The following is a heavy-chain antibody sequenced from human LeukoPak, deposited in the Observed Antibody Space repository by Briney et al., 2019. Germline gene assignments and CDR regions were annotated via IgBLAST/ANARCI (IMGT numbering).Heavy chain of an antibody. CDR2: ISWNSGSI. CDR3: AKGYRGGFWSGYYFDY. CDR1: GFTFDDYA. J-gene: IGHJ4*02. V-gene: IGHV3-9*01. D-gene: IGHD3-3*01. Sequence: GRSLRLSCAASGFTFDDYAMHWVRQAPGKGLEWVSGISWNSGSIGYADSVKGRFTISRDNAKNSLYLQMNSLRVEDTALYYCAKGYRGGFWSGYYFDYWGQGTLVTVSS.